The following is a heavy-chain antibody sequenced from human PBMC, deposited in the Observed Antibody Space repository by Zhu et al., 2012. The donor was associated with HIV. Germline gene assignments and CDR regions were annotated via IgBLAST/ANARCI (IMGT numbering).Heavy chain of an antibody. D-gene: IGHD5-18*01. CDR1: GGSISSSSYY. CDR2: IYYSGST. Sequence: QVQLQESGPGLVKPSETLSLTCTVSGGSISSSSYYWGWIRQPPGKGLEWIGSIYYSGSTYYNPSLKSRVTISVDTSKNQFSLKLSSVTAADTAVYYCAQTWIQLWLGGRLDYWGQGTLVTVSS. V-gene: IGHV4-39*07. J-gene: IGHJ4*02. CDR3: AQTWIQLWLGGRLDY.